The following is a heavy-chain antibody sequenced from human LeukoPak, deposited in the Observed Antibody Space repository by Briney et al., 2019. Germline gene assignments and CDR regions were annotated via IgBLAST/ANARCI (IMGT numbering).Heavy chain of an antibody. D-gene: IGHD3-9*01. CDR2: ISSSGSTI. Sequence: GGSLRLSCAASGFTFSSYEMNWVRQAPGKGLEWVSYISSSGSTIYYADSVKGRFTISRDNAKNSLYLQMNSLRAEDTAVYYCARSILTEKTGGDYWGQGTLVTVSS. CDR3: ARSILTEKTGGDY. V-gene: IGHV3-48*03. CDR1: GFTFSSYE. J-gene: IGHJ4*02.